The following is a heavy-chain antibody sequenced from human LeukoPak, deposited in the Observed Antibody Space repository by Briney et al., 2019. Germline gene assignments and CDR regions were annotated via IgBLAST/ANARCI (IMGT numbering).Heavy chain of an antibody. CDR2: ISYDGSNK. CDR3: ARGKRAFDY. V-gene: IGHV3-30*19. CDR1: GFVFSDYG. D-gene: IGHD4-23*01. J-gene: IGHJ4*02. Sequence: GGSLRLSCAASGFVFSDYGMHWVRQAPGKGLEWVAVISYDGSNKYYADSVKGRFTISRDNSKNTLYLQMNSLRAEDTAVYYCARGKRAFDYWGQGTLVTVSS.